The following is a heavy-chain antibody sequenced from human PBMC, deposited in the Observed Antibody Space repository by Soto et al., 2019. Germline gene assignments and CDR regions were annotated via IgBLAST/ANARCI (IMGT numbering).Heavy chain of an antibody. D-gene: IGHD4-17*01. CDR2: INHSGST. Sequence: SETLSLTCAVYGGSFSGYYWSWIRQPPGKGLEWIGEINHSGSTNFNPSLKSRVSISVDTSKKQFSLKLSSVTAADTAVYYCAAHLKTTVTAYWYFDLWGRGTLVGVSS. CDR1: GGSFSGYY. J-gene: IGHJ2*01. CDR3: AAHLKTTVTAYWYFDL. V-gene: IGHV4-34*01.